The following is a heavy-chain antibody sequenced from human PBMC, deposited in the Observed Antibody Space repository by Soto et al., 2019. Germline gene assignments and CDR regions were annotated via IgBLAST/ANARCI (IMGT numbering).Heavy chain of an antibody. J-gene: IGHJ6*03. D-gene: IGHD1-7*01. V-gene: IGHV3-48*01. CDR3: ARVGWNYGYYYYMDV. Sequence: GGSLRLSCAASGFTFSSYSMNWVRQAPGKGLEWVSYISSSSSTIYYADSVKGRFTISRDNAKNSLYLQMNSLRAEDTAVYYCARVGWNYGYYYYMDVWGKGTTVTVSS. CDR1: GFTFSSYS. CDR2: ISSSSSTI.